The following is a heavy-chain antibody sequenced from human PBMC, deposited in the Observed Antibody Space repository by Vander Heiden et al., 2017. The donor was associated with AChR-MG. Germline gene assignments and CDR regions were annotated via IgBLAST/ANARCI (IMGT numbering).Heavy chain of an antibody. CDR1: GFTFSSYA. V-gene: IGHV3-23*01. D-gene: IGHD2-21*02. J-gene: IGHJ4*02. CDR2: ISGSGGST. Sequence: EVQLLESGGGLVQPGGSLRLSCAASGFTFSSYAMSWVRQAPGKGLEWVSAISGSGGSTYYADSVKGRFTISRDNSKNTLYLQMNSLRAEDTAVYYCAKVRGTNVVTAQGDHIDYWGQGTLVTVSS. CDR3: AKVRGTNVVTAQGDHIDY.